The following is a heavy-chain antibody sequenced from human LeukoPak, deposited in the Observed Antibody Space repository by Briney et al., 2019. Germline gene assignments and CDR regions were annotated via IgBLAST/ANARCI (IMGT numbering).Heavy chain of an antibody. CDR3: ERSYYDVLTCYGEVDF. Sequence: GGSLRLSCVASRFSFSNYGMYWVCLAPAQGLEWVAMISFDGGKKYYAESVKGRFTISRDNSKNTLYMQMNSLRVEDPALYYCERSYYDVLTCYGEVDFWGQGTGVSV. V-gene: IGHV3-30*04. CDR1: RFSFSNYG. J-gene: IGHJ4*02. CDR2: ISFDGGKK. D-gene: IGHD3-9*01.